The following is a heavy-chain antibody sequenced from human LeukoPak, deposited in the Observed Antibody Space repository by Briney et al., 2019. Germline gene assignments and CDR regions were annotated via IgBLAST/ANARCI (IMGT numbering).Heavy chain of an antibody. CDR2: IYYSGSI. V-gene: IGHV4-39*01. Sequence: PSETLSLTCTVSGGSISSSSYYWGWIRQPPGKGLEWIGSIYYSGSIYYNPSLKSRVTISVDTSKNQFSLKLSSVTAADTAVYYCARHLPGYCSSTSCSKHGGNWFDPWGQGTLVTVSS. J-gene: IGHJ5*02. CDR3: ARHLPGYCSSTSCSKHGGNWFDP. D-gene: IGHD2-2*01. CDR1: GGSISSSSYY.